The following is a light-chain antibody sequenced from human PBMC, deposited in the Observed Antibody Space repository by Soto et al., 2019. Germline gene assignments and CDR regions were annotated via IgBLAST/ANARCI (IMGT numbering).Light chain of an antibody. CDR2: EVR. CDR3: CSYAGSSTV. Sequence: QSALTQPASVSGSPGQSITISFTGTSSDVGSYNLVSWYQQHPGKAPKLMIYEVRKRPSGVSNRFSGSKSGNTASLTISGLQAEDEADYYCCSYAGSSTVFGTGTKVTVL. CDR1: SSDVGSYNL. J-gene: IGLJ1*01. V-gene: IGLV2-23*02.